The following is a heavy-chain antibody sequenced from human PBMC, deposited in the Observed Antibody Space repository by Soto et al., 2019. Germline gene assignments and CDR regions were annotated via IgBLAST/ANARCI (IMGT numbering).Heavy chain of an antibody. CDR3: ASGSSWYPHYYYYGMDV. J-gene: IGHJ6*02. CDR1: GGTFSSYA. CDR2: IIPIFGTA. Sequence: QVQLVQSGAEVKKPGSSVKVSCKASGGTFSSYAISWVRQAPGQGLEWMGGIIPIFGTANYAQKFQGRVTITADESTSTAYMELSSLRSEDTAVYYCASGSSWYPHYYYYGMDVWGQGTTVTVSS. V-gene: IGHV1-69*01. D-gene: IGHD6-13*01.